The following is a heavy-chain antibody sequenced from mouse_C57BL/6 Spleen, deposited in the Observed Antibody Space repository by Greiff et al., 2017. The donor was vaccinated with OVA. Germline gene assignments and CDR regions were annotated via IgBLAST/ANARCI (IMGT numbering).Heavy chain of an antibody. Sequence: EVKLVESGGGLVQPGGSLSLSCAASGFTFTDYYMSWVRQPPGKALEWLGFIRNKANGYTTEYSASVKGRFTISRDNSQSILYLQMNALRAEDSATYYCARDYDYDGYWYFDVWGTGTTVTVSS. V-gene: IGHV7-3*01. CDR3: ARDYDYDGYWYFDV. D-gene: IGHD2-4*01. J-gene: IGHJ1*03. CDR2: IRNKANGYTT. CDR1: GFTFTDYY.